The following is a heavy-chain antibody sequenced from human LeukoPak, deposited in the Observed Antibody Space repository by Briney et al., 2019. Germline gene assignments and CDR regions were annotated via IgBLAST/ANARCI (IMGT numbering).Heavy chain of an antibody. CDR1: GGSISSSSYY. CDR2: IYYSGST. V-gene: IGHV4-39*07. CDR3: ARAQVTSYYMDV. J-gene: IGHJ6*03. Sequence: SETLSLTCTVSGGSISSSSYYWGWVRQPPGKGLEWIGSIYYSGSTYYNPSLKSRVTISVDTSKNQFSLKLSSVTAADTAVYYCARAQVTSYYMDVWGKGTTVTVSS. D-gene: IGHD2-21*02.